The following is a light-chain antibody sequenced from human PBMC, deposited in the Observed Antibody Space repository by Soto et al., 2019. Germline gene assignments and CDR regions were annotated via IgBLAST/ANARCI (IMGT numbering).Light chain of an antibody. CDR1: RSLLYGPKIQNF. CDR2: WAS. V-gene: IGKV4-1*01. J-gene: IGKJ1*01. Sequence: DIVLTQSPDSLAVSLGERATINCKSSRSLLYGPKIQNFLAWYQQRPGQPPRLLIYWASTRESGVPDRFSGSEAGTDFALTISSLQADDVAVYYCQQYYTSPPTWTFGQGTKVEIK. CDR3: QQYYTSPPTWT.